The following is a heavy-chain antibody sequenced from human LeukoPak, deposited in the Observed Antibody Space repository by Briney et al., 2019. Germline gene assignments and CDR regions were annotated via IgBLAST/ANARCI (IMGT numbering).Heavy chain of an antibody. Sequence: SETLSLTCTVSGGSISSYHWNWIRQSPGKGLEWIGYIYDIGSTTYNPSLKSRVTISVDPSRNQFSLKLSSVTAADTAVYYCAREMGSGSEFDFWGQGTLVTVSS. CDR1: GGSISSYH. CDR3: AREMGSGSEFDF. V-gene: IGHV4-59*01. CDR2: IYDIGST. J-gene: IGHJ4*02. D-gene: IGHD6-19*01.